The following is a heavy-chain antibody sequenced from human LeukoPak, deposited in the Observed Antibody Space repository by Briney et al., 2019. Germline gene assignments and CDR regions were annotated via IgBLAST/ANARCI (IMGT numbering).Heavy chain of an antibody. V-gene: IGHV3-30-3*01. D-gene: IGHD1-26*01. J-gene: IGHJ4*02. CDR3: ARDTYSGSYFFDY. CDR2: ISYDGSNK. Sequence: GRSLRLSCAASGLTFSSYAMHWVRQAPGKGLEWVAVISYDGSNKYYADSVKGRFTISRDNSKNTLYLQMNSLRAEDTAVYYCARDTYSGSYFFDYWGQGTLVTVSS. CDR1: GLTFSSYA.